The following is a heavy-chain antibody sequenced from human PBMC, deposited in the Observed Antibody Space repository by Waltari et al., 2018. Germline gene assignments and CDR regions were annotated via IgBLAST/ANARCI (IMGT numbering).Heavy chain of an antibody. CDR3: AKRGYCSGGSCYSGDY. CDR1: GFTFSSYA. J-gene: IGHJ4*02. D-gene: IGHD2-15*01. CDR2: ISGSGGST. V-gene: IGHV3-23*04. Sequence: EVQLVESGGGLVQPGGSLRLSCAAYGFTFSSYAMSWVRPAPGKGLEWVSAISGSGGSTYYADSVKGRFTISRDNSKNTLYLQMNSLRAEDTAVYYCAKRGYCSGGSCYSGDYWGQGTLVTVSS.